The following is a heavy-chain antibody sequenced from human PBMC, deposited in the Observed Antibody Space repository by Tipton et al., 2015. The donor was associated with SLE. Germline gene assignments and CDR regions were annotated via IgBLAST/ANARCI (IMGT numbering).Heavy chain of an antibody. V-gene: IGHV4-59*11. CDR1: GGSISSHY. CDR3: ARGGRYNWNYGNNWFDP. CDR2: IYYSGST. D-gene: IGHD1-7*01. Sequence: TLSLTCTVSGGSISSHYWSWIRQPPGKGLEWIGYIYYSGSTNYNPSLKSRVTISVDTSKNQFSLKLSSVTAADTAVYYCARGGRYNWNYGNNWFDPWGQGTLVTVSS. J-gene: IGHJ5*02.